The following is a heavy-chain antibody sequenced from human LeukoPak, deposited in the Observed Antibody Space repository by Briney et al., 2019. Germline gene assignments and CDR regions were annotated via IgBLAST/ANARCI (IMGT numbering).Heavy chain of an antibody. CDR3: TTDRSSFYDFWSGYY. J-gene: IGHJ4*02. D-gene: IGHD3-3*01. Sequence: GGSLRLSCAASGFTFSNAWMNWVRQAPGKGLEWVGRIKSKTDGGTREYAAPVKGRFTISRDDSKNTLYLQMNSLKTEDTAVYYCTTDRSSFYDFWSGYYWGQGTLVTVSS. V-gene: IGHV3-15*07. CDR2: IKSKTDGGTR. CDR1: GFTFSNAW.